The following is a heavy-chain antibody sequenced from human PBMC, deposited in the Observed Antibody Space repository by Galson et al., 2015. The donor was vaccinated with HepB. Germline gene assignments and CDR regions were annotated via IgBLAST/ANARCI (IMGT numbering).Heavy chain of an antibody. J-gene: IGHJ6*02. CDR3: ARQGTAVSPVHYGMDV. CDR2: ISILSRNT. D-gene: IGHD4-17*01. CDR1: GYVFMLNG. Sequence: QSGAEVKKPGASVKVSCKASGYVFMLNGISWVRQAPGQGLEWMGWISILSRNTTFAQKFQGRVTMTTDTSTNTAYMELSSLRSDDTAVYYCARQGTAVSPVHYGMDVWGQGTTVTVSS. V-gene: IGHV1-18*04.